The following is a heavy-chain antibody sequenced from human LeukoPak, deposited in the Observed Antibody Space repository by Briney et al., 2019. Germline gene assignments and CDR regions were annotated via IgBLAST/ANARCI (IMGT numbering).Heavy chain of an antibody. CDR2: IWYDGSDK. CDR1: GFSFSTYG. V-gene: IGHV3-33*06. D-gene: IGHD1-26*01. CDR3: AKRPTQYSGSYFDAFDA. Sequence: PGGSLRLSCAASGFSFSTYGMHWVRQAPGKGLEWVAVIWYDGSDKDYADSVKGRFTISRDNSKNTVFLQINSLKAEDTAVYYCAKRPTQYSGSYFDAFDAWGQGTMVIVSS. J-gene: IGHJ3*01.